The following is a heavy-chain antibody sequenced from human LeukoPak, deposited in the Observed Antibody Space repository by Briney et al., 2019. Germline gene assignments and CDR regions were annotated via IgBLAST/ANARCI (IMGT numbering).Heavy chain of an antibody. CDR1: GGTFSSYA. V-gene: IGHV1-69*06. CDR2: IIPIFGTA. Sequence: SVKVSCKASGGTFSSYAISWVRQAPGQGLEWMGGIIPIFGTANYAQKFQGRVTMTEDTSTDTAYMELSSLRSEDTAVYYCATVGDVYCGGDCYPFDYWGQGTLVTVSS. D-gene: IGHD2-21*02. J-gene: IGHJ4*02. CDR3: ATVGDVYCGGDCYPFDY.